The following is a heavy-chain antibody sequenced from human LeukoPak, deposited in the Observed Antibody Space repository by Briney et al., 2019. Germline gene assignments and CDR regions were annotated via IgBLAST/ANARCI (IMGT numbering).Heavy chain of an antibody. CDR1: GFTFSSYA. J-gene: IGHJ4*02. CDR3: ARVVMGAVAGYVGY. D-gene: IGHD6-19*01. Sequence: GGSLRLSCAASGFTFSSYAMHWVRQAPGKGLEWVAVISYDGSNKYYADSVKGRFTISRDNSKNTLYLQMNSLRAEDTAVYYCARVVMGAVAGYVGYWGQGTLVTVSS. CDR2: ISYDGSNK. V-gene: IGHV3-30-3*01.